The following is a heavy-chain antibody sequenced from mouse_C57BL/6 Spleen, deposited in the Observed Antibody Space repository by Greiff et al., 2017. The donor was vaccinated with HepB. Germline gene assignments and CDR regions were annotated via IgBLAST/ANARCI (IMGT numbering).Heavy chain of an antibody. D-gene: IGHD2-4*01. CDR1: GFNIKDDY. V-gene: IGHV14-4*01. CDR2: IDPENGDT. Sequence: EVQGVESGAELVRPGASVKLSCTASGFNIKDDYMHWVKQRPEQGLEWIGWIDPENGDTEYASKFQGKATITADTSSNTAYLQLSSLTSEDTAVYYCTIEDDYDQAWFAYWGQGTLVTVSA. CDR3: TIEDDYDQAWFAY. J-gene: IGHJ3*01.